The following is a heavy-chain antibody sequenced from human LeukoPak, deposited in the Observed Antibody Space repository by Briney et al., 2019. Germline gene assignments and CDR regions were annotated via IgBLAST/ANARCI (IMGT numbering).Heavy chain of an antibody. J-gene: IGHJ4*02. CDR1: GGSFSGYY. V-gene: IGHV4-34*01. CDR2: INHSGST. CDR3: ARFARRIPLRY. Sequence: SETLSLTCAVYGGSFSGYYWSWIRQPPGKGLEWIGEINHSGSTNYNPSLKSRVTISVDTSKNQFSLKLSSVTAADTAVYYCARFARRIPLRYWGQGTLVTVSS. D-gene: IGHD2-15*01.